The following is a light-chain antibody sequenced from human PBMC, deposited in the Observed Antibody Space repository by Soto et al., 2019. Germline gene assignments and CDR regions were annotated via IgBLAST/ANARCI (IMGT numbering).Light chain of an antibody. CDR2: YDD. CDR3: AAWDDSLNGVV. V-gene: IGLV1-36*01. CDR1: SSNIGNNA. Sequence: QSVLTQPPSVSEAPRQRVTISCSGSSSNIGNNAVNWYQQLPVKAPKLLIYYDDLLPSGVSDRFSGSKSGTSAYLAISGLQSEDEADYYCAAWDDSLNGVVFGGGTKLTVL. J-gene: IGLJ2*01.